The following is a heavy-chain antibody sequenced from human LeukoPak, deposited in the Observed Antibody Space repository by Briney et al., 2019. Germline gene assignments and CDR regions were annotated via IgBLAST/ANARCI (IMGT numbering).Heavy chain of an antibody. Sequence: GGSLRLSCAASGFTFSSYGMHWVRQAPGKGLEWVAIIWLDGSATYYGDSVKGRFTISRDNSNNTLYLQMNSLRVEDTAVYYCARDLNREDFDYWGQGTLVVVSS. CDR3: ARDLNREDFDY. J-gene: IGHJ4*02. CDR2: IWLDGSAT. V-gene: IGHV3-33*08. D-gene: IGHD1-14*01. CDR1: GFTFSSYG.